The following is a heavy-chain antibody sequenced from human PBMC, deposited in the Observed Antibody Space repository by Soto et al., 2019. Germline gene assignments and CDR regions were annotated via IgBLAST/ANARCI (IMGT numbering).Heavy chain of an antibody. CDR1: GGSVSSGSYY. CDR3: ATYAFKSRLFDP. J-gene: IGHJ5*02. V-gene: IGHV4-61*03. Sequence: QVQLQESGPGLVKPSETLSLTCTVSGGSVSSGSYYWSWIRQPPGKGLEWIAYIYHSGSTIYNPCLKSRGPISLDTSKNPFSLKLTSVTAADTAVYYCATYAFKSRLFDPWGQGILVTVSS. CDR2: IYHSGST.